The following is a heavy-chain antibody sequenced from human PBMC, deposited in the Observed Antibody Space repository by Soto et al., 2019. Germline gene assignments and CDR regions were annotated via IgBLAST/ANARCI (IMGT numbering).Heavy chain of an antibody. V-gene: IGHV4-61*01. Sequence: SETLSLTCTVSGGSVSSGSYYGSWIRQPPGKGLEWIGYIYYSGSTNYNPSLKSRVTISVDTSENHFSLKLTSVTAADTAVYYCARGGSAILQFDPWGQGTLVTVSS. J-gene: IGHJ5*02. D-gene: IGHD2-2*02. CDR3: ARGGSAILQFDP. CDR2: IYYSGST. CDR1: GGSVSSGSYY.